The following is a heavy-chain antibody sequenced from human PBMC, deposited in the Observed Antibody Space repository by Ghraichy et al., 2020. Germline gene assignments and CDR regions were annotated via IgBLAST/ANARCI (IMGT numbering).Heavy chain of an antibody. CDR3: ANVLSTEDAFDI. CDR1: GFTFDDYA. Sequence: GGSLRLSCAASGFTFDDYAMHWVRQAPGKGLEWVSGISWNSGSIGYADSVKGRFTISRDNAKNSLYLQMNSLRAEDTALYYCANVLSTEDAFDIWGQGTMVTVSS. CDR2: ISWNSGSI. D-gene: IGHD2-2*01. J-gene: IGHJ3*02. V-gene: IGHV3-9*01.